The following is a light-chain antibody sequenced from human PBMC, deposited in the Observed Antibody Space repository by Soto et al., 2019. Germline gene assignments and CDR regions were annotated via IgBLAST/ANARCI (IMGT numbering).Light chain of an antibody. J-gene: IGKJ4*01. V-gene: IGKV3-15*01. CDR2: GAS. CDR3: QQYNIWPSLT. CDR1: QSLSGN. Sequence: EIVMTQSPATLSVSLGERATLSCRASQSLSGNLAWYQQRPGQAPRLLIYGASIRATGCPARFSGSGSETEFTLTISSLQPEDFGIYYCQQYNIWPSLTFGGGTKVEIK.